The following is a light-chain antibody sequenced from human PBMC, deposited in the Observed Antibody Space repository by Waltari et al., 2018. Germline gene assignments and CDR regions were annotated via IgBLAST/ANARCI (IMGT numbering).Light chain of an antibody. CDR1: SGSIASTY. J-gene: IGLJ3*02. CDR2: EDD. Sequence: NFMLTQPHSVSESPGKTVTISCTRNSGSIASTYVQWFQQRPGRAPTTLIFEDDKRPSGVPDRFSGSIDISSNSASLTISGLKNEDEADYYCQAYVSPGWVFGGGTKLTVL. CDR3: QAYVSPGWV. V-gene: IGLV6-57*03.